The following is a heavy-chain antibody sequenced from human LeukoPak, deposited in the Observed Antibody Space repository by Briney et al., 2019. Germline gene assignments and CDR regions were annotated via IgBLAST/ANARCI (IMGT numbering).Heavy chain of an antibody. Sequence: GGSLRLSCAASGFTFSDYYMSWIRQAPGKGLEWVAGIWYDGSNEDYADSVKGRFTISRDNSKNTLYLQMNSLRVEDTAVYYCARDGQNGSPYATDVWGQGTTVTVSS. J-gene: IGHJ6*02. CDR1: GFTFSDYY. CDR2: IWYDGSNE. CDR3: ARDGQNGSPYATDV. D-gene: IGHD3-10*01. V-gene: IGHV3-33*08.